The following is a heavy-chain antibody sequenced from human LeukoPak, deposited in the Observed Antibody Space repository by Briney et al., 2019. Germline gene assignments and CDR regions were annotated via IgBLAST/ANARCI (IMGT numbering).Heavy chain of an antibody. CDR1: GFTFSSYG. V-gene: IGHV3-30*18. CDR2: ISYDGSNK. CDR3: AKEPLPQDIVVVVAAIPYYYYYGMDV. Sequence: GGSLRLSCAASGFTFSSYGMHWVRQAPGKGLGWVAVISYDGSNKYYADSVKGRFTISRDNPKNTLYLQMNSLRAEDTAVYYCAKEPLPQDIVVVVAAIPYYYYYGMDVWGQGTTVTVSS. J-gene: IGHJ6*02. D-gene: IGHD2-15*01.